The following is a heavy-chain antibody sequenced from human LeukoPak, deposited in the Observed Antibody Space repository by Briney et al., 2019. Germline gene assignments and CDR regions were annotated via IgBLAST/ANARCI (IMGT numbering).Heavy chain of an antibody. CDR1: GFMFSSSV. CDR2: IRYDGSNK. V-gene: IGHV3-30*02. D-gene: IGHD4-17*01. CDR3: ATPSYDYGDYPSNY. Sequence: GGSLRLSCAASGFMFSSSVMHWVRQAPGKGLEWVAFIRYDGSNKYYADSVKGRFTISRDNSKNTLYLQMNSLRAEDTAVYYCATPSYDYGDYPSNYWGQGTLVTVSA. J-gene: IGHJ4*02.